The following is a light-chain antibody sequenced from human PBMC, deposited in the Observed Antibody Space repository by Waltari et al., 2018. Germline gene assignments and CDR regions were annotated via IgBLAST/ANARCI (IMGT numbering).Light chain of an antibody. CDR3: SAWDCSLSAWV. V-gene: IGLV1-44*01. CDR1: SNNIGSYD. J-gene: IGLJ3*02. CDR2: GDS. Sequence: QSALTQETSVSGTVGQKVTLSCIGNSNNIGSYDVGWYQQISHGAPKTVMFGDSLPSGIPDRFSASKYGTTASLTISGLQPDDEADYYCSAWDCSLSAWVFGGGTKVTVL.